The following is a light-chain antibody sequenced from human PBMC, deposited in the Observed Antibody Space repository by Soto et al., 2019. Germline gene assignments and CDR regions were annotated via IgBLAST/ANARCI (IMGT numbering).Light chain of an antibody. CDR3: QHYGIALFT. Sequence: EIVLTQSPGTLSLSPGARATLSCRASQSFSSSYLAWYQQKPGQAPRLLIYGASSRATGIPDRFSGSGSGTDFSLTISSLEPEDVAVYYCQHYGIALFTFGPGTKVDVK. CDR2: GAS. CDR1: QSFSSSY. J-gene: IGKJ3*01. V-gene: IGKV3-20*01.